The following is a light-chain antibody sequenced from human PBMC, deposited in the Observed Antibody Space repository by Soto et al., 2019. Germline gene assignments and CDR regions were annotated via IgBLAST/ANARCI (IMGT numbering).Light chain of an antibody. CDR1: ISNIGNNY. Sequence: QSVLTQPSSVSGTPGQGVTISCSGSISNIGNNYVYWFQQLPGTAPKVLSNRNDQRPSGVPDRFSGSKSGTSASLAISGLGSEDEAEYYCAAWDDAVRSYVFGTGTKLAVL. CDR2: RND. V-gene: IGLV1-47*01. CDR3: AAWDDAVRSYV. J-gene: IGLJ1*01.